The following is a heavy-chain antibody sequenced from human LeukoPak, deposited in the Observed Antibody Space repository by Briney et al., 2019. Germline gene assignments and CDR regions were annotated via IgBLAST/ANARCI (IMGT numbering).Heavy chain of an antibody. D-gene: IGHD3-16*01. CDR3: ARWGILGQQIDY. J-gene: IGHJ4*02. CDR1: GFTFSSYA. CDR2: ISSNGGST. Sequence: TGGSLRLSCAASGFTFSSYAMHWVRQAPGKGLEYVSAISSNGGSTYYANSVKGRFTISRDNSKNTLYLQMGSLRAEDMAVYYCARWGILGQQIDYWGQGTLVTVSS. V-gene: IGHV3-64*01.